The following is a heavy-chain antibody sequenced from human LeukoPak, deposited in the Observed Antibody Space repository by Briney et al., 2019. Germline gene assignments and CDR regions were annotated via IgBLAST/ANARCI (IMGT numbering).Heavy chain of an antibody. D-gene: IGHD3-3*01. V-gene: IGHV4-34*01. CDR3: ARGLASGYPPIPFDY. CDR1: GGSFDGYY. Sequence: SETLSLTCAVFGGSFDGYYWSWIRQPPGKGLEWIGEITYDGSTNYNPSLKSRVTISVDTSKIQFTLDLSSVTAADTAVYYCARGLASGYPPIPFDYWGQGTQVTVSS. J-gene: IGHJ4*02. CDR2: ITYDGST.